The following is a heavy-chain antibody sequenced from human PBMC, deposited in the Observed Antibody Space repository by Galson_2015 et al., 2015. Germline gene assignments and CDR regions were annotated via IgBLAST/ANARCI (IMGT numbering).Heavy chain of an antibody. D-gene: IGHD3-22*01. Sequence: SLRLSCAASGFTFDDSGMHWVRQVPGKGLEWVSGINWNSVNTRYADSVEGRFTISRDNVKNSLFLQMDSLRVEDTALYYCAKGVYHSGGYQRYFDYWGQGTLVTVSS. J-gene: IGHJ4*02. CDR3: AKGVYHSGGYQRYFDY. CDR1: GFTFDDSG. CDR2: INWNSVNT. V-gene: IGHV3-9*01.